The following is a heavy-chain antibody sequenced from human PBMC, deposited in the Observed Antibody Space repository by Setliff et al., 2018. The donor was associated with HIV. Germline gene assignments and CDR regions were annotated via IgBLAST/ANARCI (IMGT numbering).Heavy chain of an antibody. CDR3: TRNQGSSFGHGFDY. CDR2: MRNKDYSYIT. D-gene: IGHD3-3*01. J-gene: IGHJ4*02. Sequence: PGGSLRLSCAASGFTFSDHYMDWVRQAPGKGLEWVGRMRNKDYSYITDYAASVKGRFTISRDDLKNSLFLQMNSLKTEYTAVYYCTRNQGSSFGHGFDYWGRGTLVTVSS. CDR1: GFTFSDHY. V-gene: IGHV3-72*01.